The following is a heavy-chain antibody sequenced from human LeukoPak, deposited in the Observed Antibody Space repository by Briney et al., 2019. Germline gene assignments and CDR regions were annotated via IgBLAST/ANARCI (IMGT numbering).Heavy chain of an antibody. CDR1: GFTFSSYW. CDR3: ARGRPHGNDY. J-gene: IGHJ4*02. V-gene: IGHV3-7*01. D-gene: IGHD4-23*01. Sequence: PGGSLRLSCAASGFTFSSYWMSWVRQAPGKGLEWVANIKQDGSQKYYVDSMKGRFSISRDNAKNSLYLQMNSLRVEDTAVYYCARGRPHGNDYWGQGTLVTVSS. CDR2: IKQDGSQK.